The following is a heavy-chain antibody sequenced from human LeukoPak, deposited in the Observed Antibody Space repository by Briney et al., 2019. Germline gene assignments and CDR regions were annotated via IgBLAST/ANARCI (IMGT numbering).Heavy chain of an antibody. D-gene: IGHD2-2*01. CDR1: GGSISSSSYY. J-gene: IGHJ4*02. CDR2: IYYSGGT. V-gene: IGHV4-39*01. CDR3: ARLTTAAAHFDY. Sequence: SETLSLTCTVSGGSISSSSYYWGWIRQPPGKGLEWIGSIYYSGGTKYNPSLKSRVTISVDTSKNQFTLKLSSVTAAGTAVYYCARLTTAAAHFDYWGQGTLVTVSS.